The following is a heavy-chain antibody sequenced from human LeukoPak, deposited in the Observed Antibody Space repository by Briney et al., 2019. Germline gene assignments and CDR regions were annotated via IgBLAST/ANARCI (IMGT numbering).Heavy chain of an antibody. Sequence: SETLSLTCIVSGGSISSSSYYWGWIRQPPGKGLEWIGSISYSGSTYHNPSLKSRVTISVDTSRNQFSLKLSSVTAADTAVYYCARLDCSGGSCGYYYYGMDVWGQGTTVTVSS. CDR1: GGSISSSSYY. V-gene: IGHV4-39*01. CDR2: ISYSGST. CDR3: ARLDCSGGSCGYYYYGMDV. D-gene: IGHD2-15*01. J-gene: IGHJ6*02.